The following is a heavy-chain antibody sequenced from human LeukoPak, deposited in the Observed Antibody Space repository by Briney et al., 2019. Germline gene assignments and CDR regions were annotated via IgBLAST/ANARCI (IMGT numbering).Heavy chain of an antibody. CDR3: ARDRGYCSSTSCYVWFDP. V-gene: IGHV3-21*01. D-gene: IGHD2-2*01. CDR1: GFTFSSYS. J-gene: IGHJ5*02. CDR2: ISSSSSYI. Sequence: PGGSLRLSCAASGFTFSSYSMNWVRQAPGKGLEWVSSISSSSSYIYYADSVKGRFTISRDSAKNSLYLQMNSLRAEDTAVYYCARDRGYCSSTSCYVWFDPWGQGTLVTVSS.